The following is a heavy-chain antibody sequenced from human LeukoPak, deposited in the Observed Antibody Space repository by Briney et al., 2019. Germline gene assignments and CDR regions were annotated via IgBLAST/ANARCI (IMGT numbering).Heavy chain of an antibody. V-gene: IGHV4-34*01. D-gene: IGHD2-15*01. CDR1: GGSFSGYY. J-gene: IGHJ3*02. CDR2: INHSGST. Sequence: SETLSLTCAVYGGSFSGYYWSWIRQPPGKGLEWIGEINHSGSTNYNPSLKSRVTISVDTSKNQFSLKLSSVTAADTAVYYCARGYLGRGAFDIWGQGTMVTVSS. CDR3: ARGYLGRGAFDI.